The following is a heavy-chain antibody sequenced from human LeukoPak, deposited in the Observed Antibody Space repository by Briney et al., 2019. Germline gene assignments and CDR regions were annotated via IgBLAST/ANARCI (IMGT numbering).Heavy chain of an antibody. Sequence: VGSLRLSCAASGFTFSSYAMSWVRQAPGKGLEWVSAICGSGGGTYYADSVKGRFTISRDSSKNTLYLQMNSLRAEDTAVYYCSSSTSYFDYWGQGTLVTVSS. CDR2: ICGSGGGT. D-gene: IGHD6-13*01. CDR1: GFTFSSYA. V-gene: IGHV3-23*01. CDR3: SSSTSYFDY. J-gene: IGHJ4*02.